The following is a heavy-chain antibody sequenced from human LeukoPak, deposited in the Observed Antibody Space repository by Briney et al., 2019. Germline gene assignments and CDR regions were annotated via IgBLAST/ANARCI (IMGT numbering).Heavy chain of an antibody. V-gene: IGHV3-21*01. D-gene: IGHD3-9*01. CDR1: GFTFSSYS. J-gene: IGHJ4*02. CDR2: ISSSSSYI. Sequence: GGSLRLSCAASGFTFSSYSMNWVRQAPGKGLEWVSSISSSSSYIYYADSVKGQFTISRDNAKNSLYLQMNSLRAEDTAVYYCARDPNLTGYRRLPEGFDYWGQGTLVTVSS. CDR3: ARDPNLTGYRRLPEGFDY.